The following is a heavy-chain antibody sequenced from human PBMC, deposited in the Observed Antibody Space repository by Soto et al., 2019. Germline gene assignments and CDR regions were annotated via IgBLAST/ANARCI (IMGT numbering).Heavy chain of an antibody. Sequence: KISCKGSGYSFTSYWISWVRQMPGKGLEWMGRIDPSDSYTNYSPSFQGHVTISADKSISTAYLQWSSLKASDTAMYYCVSLLAAAGGMDVWGQGTTVTVSS. D-gene: IGHD6-13*01. CDR2: IDPSDSYT. V-gene: IGHV5-10-1*01. CDR1: GYSFTSYW. CDR3: VSLLAAAGGMDV. J-gene: IGHJ6*02.